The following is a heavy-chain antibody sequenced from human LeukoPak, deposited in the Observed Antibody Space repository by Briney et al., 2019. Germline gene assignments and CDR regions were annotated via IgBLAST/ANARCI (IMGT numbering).Heavy chain of an antibody. D-gene: IGHD3-10*01. V-gene: IGHV3-7*03. CDR1: GFTFSSYW. Sequence: GXLRLSCAASGFTFSSYWMSWVRQAPGKGLEWLANIKQDGSEKYYVDSVKGRFTISRDNAKNSLYLQMNSLRAEDTAVYYCAIIGGWFGEFDYWGQGTLVTVSS. CDR3: AIIGGWFGEFDY. J-gene: IGHJ4*02. CDR2: IKQDGSEK.